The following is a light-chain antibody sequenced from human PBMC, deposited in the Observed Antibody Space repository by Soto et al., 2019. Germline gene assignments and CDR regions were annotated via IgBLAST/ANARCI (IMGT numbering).Light chain of an antibody. Sequence: EIVMTQSPGTLSVSPGERATLSCRASQSVSVNLAWYQQKPGQAPRLLIYGVSTRATGIPARFSGSESGIEFTLTISSLQSEDFAVYYCQQYNDWPFTFGPGTKVDIK. CDR3: QQYNDWPFT. CDR1: QSVSVN. CDR2: GVS. J-gene: IGKJ3*01. V-gene: IGKV3-15*01.